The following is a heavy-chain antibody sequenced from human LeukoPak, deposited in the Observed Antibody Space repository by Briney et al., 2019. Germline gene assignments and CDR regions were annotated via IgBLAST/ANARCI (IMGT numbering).Heavy chain of an antibody. Sequence: GGSLRLSCAASGFTFSSYSMNWVRQAPGKGLEWVSFISTSSSYIHYVDSVKGRFTISRDNAKKSLYLQMNSLRAEDTAVYYCARVVDTAMVLYGAFDIWGQGTKVTVSS. CDR2: ISTSSSYI. CDR1: GFTFSSYS. V-gene: IGHV3-21*01. CDR3: ARVVDTAMVLYGAFDI. D-gene: IGHD5-18*01. J-gene: IGHJ3*02.